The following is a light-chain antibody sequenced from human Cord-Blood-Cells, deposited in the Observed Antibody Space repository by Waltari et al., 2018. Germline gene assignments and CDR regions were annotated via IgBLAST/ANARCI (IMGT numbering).Light chain of an antibody. CDR3: CSYAGSSTFV. V-gene: IGLV2-23*03. Sequence: QSALTQPASVSGSPGQSITIPCTGTSSDVGLYNLVSWYQQHPGKAPKLMIYEGSKRPSGVSNRFSGSKSGNTASLTISGLQAEDEADYYCCSYAGSSTFVFGGGTKLTVL. J-gene: IGLJ3*02. CDR2: EGS. CDR1: SSDVGLYNL.